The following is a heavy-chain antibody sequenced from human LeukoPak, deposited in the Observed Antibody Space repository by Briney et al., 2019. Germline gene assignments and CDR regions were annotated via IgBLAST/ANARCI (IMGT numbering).Heavy chain of an antibody. V-gene: IGHV3-66*02. D-gene: IGHD3-22*01. J-gene: IGHJ3*02. CDR1: GFTVSRNY. Sequence: GGSLRLSCAASGFTVSRNYMSWVRQVPGKGLEWVSVIYTGGSTYYADSVEGQFTISRDNSKNTVYLQINSLRTEDTAIYYCARDRSLSGTRDAFDIWGQGTMVTVSS. CDR2: IYTGGST. CDR3: ARDRSLSGTRDAFDI.